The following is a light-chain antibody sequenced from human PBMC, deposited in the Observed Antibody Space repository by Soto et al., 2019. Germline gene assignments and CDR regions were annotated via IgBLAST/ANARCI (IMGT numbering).Light chain of an antibody. Sequence: EIVMAQSPATLSVSPGERATLSCRASETVRSDLAWYQQKPGQAPRLLIYGAFNRATGIPARFSGSGSGTDFTLTISRLEPEDFAVYYCQQYGTSPQTFGQGTKVDIK. CDR3: QQYGTSPQT. CDR1: ETVRSD. J-gene: IGKJ1*01. CDR2: GAF. V-gene: IGKV3-20*01.